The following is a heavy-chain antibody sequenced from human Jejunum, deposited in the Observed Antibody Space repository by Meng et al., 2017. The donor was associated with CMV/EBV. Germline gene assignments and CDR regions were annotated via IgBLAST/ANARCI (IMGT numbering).Heavy chain of an antibody. CDR2: IHYSGNI. V-gene: IGHV4-39*07. Sequence: QLQVQESGPGLVKPSGTLSLTCTVSGGSISSSNYYWDWIRQPPGKGLEWIGTIHYSGNIYYNLSLKSRITISVDTSKNQFSLKLTSVTAADTAVYYCVRETTGTTSGGWFDPWGQGTLVTVSS. CDR3: VRETTGTTSGGWFDP. D-gene: IGHD1-1*01. CDR1: GGSISSSNYY. J-gene: IGHJ5*02.